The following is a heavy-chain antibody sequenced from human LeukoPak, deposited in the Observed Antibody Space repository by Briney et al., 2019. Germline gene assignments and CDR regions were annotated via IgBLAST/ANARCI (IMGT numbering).Heavy chain of an antibody. J-gene: IGHJ6*03. Sequence: ASVKVSRKASGYTFTSYGISWVRQAPGQGLEWMGWISAYNGNTNYAQKLQGRVTMTTDTSTSTAYMELSSLRSEDTAVYYCARGSSSSSSWYYYYYYMDVWGKGTTVTISS. V-gene: IGHV1-18*01. D-gene: IGHD6-13*01. CDR2: ISAYNGNT. CDR3: ARGSSSSSSWYYYYYYMDV. CDR1: GYTFTSYG.